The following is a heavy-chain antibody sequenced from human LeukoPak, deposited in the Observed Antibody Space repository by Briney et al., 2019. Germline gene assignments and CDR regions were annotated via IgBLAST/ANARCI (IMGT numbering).Heavy chain of an antibody. J-gene: IGHJ4*02. Sequence: PGRSLRLSCAASGFTFDDYAMHWVRQAPGKGLEWVSGISWNSGSIGYADSVKGRFTISRDNAKNSLYLQMNSLRAEDTALYYCAKDYYYDSSGPYYYFDYWGQGTLVTVSS. V-gene: IGHV3-9*01. D-gene: IGHD3-22*01. CDR1: GFTFDDYA. CDR3: AKDYYYDSSGPYYYFDY. CDR2: ISWNSGSI.